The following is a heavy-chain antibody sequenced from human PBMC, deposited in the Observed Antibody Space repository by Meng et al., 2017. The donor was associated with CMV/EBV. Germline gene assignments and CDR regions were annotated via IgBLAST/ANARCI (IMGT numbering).Heavy chain of an antibody. CDR2: ISYDGSNK. Sequence: GESLKISCAASGFTFSSYAMHWVRQAPGKGLEWVAVISYDGSNKYYADSVKGRFTISRDNSKNTLYLQMNSLRAEDTAVYYCARGFVRQKVVPAARSNYYYYGMDVWGQGTTVTVSS. CDR3: ARGFVRQKVVPAARSNYYYYGMDV. D-gene: IGHD2-2*01. CDR1: GFTFSSYA. V-gene: IGHV3-30-3*01. J-gene: IGHJ6*02.